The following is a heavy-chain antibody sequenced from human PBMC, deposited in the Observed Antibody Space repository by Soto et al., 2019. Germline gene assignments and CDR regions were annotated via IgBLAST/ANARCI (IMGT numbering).Heavy chain of an antibody. CDR3: VRGSSWYQFDS. CDR2: IYYSAST. Sequence: ASETLSLTCTVSGGPINSGNYYWSWIRQHPGKGLEWIGYIYYSASTYYNPSLQSRVTISADTTKSHLSLSLRFVTAADTAVYYCVRGSSWYQFDSWGRGTLVTVSS. D-gene: IGHD6-13*01. V-gene: IGHV4-31*03. CDR1: GGPINSGNYY. J-gene: IGHJ4*02.